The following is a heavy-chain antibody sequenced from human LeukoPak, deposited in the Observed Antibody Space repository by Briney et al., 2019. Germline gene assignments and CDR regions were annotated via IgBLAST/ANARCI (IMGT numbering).Heavy chain of an antibody. CDR3: ARLAGTGDFDS. D-gene: IGHD3/OR15-3a*01. J-gene: IGHJ4*01. CDR1: GDSVSSNSVA. CDR2: TFYRSKWYN. V-gene: IGHV6-1*01. Sequence: SQTLSLTCAISGDSVSSNSVAWNWIRQSPSRGLEWLGRTFYRSKWYNDYAVSMKSRVIINPDTSKNQFSLQLNSVTPEDTAVYYCARLAGTGDFDSWGHGTLVTVSS.